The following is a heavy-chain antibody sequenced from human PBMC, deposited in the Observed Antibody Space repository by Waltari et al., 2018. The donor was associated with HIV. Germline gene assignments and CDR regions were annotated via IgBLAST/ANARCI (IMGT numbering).Heavy chain of an antibody. D-gene: IGHD1-26*01. CDR2: IIPVFGTA. J-gene: IGHJ3*02. Sequence: QVLLVQSGAEVKKPGSSVKVSCQTSGGTLSNNVITWVRQAPGQGLEWMGGIIPVFGTADYAQKFRDRVTITADESTTTVYMEVSSLRPDDTAVYYCARDEGLTLGAAGDAFDIWGQGTVVTVSS. CDR1: GGTLSNNV. V-gene: IGHV1-69*01. CDR3: ARDEGLTLGAAGDAFDI.